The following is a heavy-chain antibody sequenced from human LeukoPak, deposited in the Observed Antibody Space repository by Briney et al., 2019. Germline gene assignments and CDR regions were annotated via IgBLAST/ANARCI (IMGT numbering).Heavy chain of an antibody. CDR3: ARGSFYCSGNTCPQYYYYMDV. Sequence: GGSLRLSCAASGFTFSRHGMHWVRQAPGKGLGWVAFIRYDGSDKYYADSVKGRFTIPRDNSENTLYLQMNSLRAEDTAVYYCARGSFYCSGNTCPQYYYYMDVWGKGTTVTVSS. D-gene: IGHD2-15*01. CDR1: GFTFSRHG. J-gene: IGHJ6*03. V-gene: IGHV3-30*02. CDR2: IRYDGSDK.